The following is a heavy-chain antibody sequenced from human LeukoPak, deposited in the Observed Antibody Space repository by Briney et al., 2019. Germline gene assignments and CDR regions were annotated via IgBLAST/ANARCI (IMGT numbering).Heavy chain of an antibody. CDR2: INPNSGGT. CDR1: GYTFTGYY. V-gene: IGHV1-2*02. CDR3: AREALVATIPHFDY. Sequence: ASVKVSCKASGYTFTGYYMHWVRRAPGQGLEWMGWINPNSGGTNYAQKFQGRVTMTRDTSISTAYMELSRLRSDDTAVYYCAREALVATIPHFDYWGQGTLVTVSS. D-gene: IGHD5-12*01. J-gene: IGHJ4*02.